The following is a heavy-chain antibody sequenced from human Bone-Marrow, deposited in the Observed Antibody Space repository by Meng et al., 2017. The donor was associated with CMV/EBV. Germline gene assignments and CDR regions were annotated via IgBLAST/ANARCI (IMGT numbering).Heavy chain of an antibody. CDR1: GFTFSSYS. CDR2: ISSSSSTI. J-gene: IGHJ4*02. Sequence: GESLKISCAASGFTFSSYSMNWVRQAPGKGLEWVSYISSSSSTIYYADSVKGRFTISRDNAKNSLYLQMNSLRAEDTAVYYCARAPVLYRYCSSTSCSKFDYWGQGTLVTVSS. CDR3: ARAPVLYRYCSSTSCSKFDY. D-gene: IGHD2-2*01. V-gene: IGHV3-48*04.